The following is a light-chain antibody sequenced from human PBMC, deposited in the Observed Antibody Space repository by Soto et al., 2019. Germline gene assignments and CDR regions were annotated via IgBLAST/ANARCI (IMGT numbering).Light chain of an antibody. J-gene: IGKJ5*01. CDR1: QSVTDNY. Sequence: EIALKQAPATLYPSTGNIATLSCRASQSVTDNYLAWYQQKPGQAPRLLIYDASNRATGIPARFSGSGSGTEFTLTSSSLQSEDFAVYYCQKYAGAQTLGQGTRREI. CDR3: QKYAGAQT. CDR2: DAS. V-gene: IGKV3-20*01.